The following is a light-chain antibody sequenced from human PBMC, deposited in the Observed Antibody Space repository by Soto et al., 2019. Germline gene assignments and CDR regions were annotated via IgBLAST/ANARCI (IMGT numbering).Light chain of an antibody. Sequence: EIVLTQSPGTLSLPPGDTATLSCRASQSVSTYVAWYQQRRGQAPRLLIYSTSTRATGIPDRFSGSGSGTDFTLTISRLEPEDFAVYYCQQYDSSPKTFGQGTKVDIK. CDR1: QSVSTY. CDR2: STS. J-gene: IGKJ1*01. CDR3: QQYDSSPKT. V-gene: IGKV3-20*01.